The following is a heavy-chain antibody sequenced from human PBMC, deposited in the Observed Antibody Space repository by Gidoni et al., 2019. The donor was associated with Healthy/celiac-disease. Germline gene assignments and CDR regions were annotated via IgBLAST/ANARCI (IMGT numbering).Heavy chain of an antibody. CDR3: AREKQQLVRPYYYYYMDV. J-gene: IGHJ6*03. D-gene: IGHD6-13*01. Sequence: GPGLVKPSETLSLTCTVSGGSISSYYWSWIRQPPGKGLEWIGYIYYSGSTNYNPSLKSRVTISVDTSKNQFSLKLSSVTAADTAVYYCAREKQQLVRPYYYYYMDVWGKGTTVTVSS. CDR1: GGSISSYY. CDR2: IYYSGST. V-gene: IGHV4-59*01.